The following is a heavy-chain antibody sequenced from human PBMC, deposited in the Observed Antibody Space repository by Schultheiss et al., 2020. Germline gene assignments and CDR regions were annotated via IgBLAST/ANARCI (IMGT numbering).Heavy chain of an antibody. V-gene: IGHV3-9*01. Sequence: GGSLRLSCAASGFRFDAYAMHWVRQAPGKGLEWVSGISWNSGSIGYVDSVKGRFTISRDNAKNTLYLQMNSLKPEDTALYYCAKALETATIQPDAFHIWGQGTMVTVSS. CDR3: AKALETATIQPDAFHI. J-gene: IGHJ3*02. CDR2: ISWNSGSI. CDR1: GFRFDAYA. D-gene: IGHD5-24*01.